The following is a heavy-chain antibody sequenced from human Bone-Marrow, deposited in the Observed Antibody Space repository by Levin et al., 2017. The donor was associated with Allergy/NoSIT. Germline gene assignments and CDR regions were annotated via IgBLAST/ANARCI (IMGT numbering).Heavy chain of an antibody. J-gene: IGHJ4*02. D-gene: IGHD5-24*01. CDR2: ISNDGNQK. V-gene: IGHV3-30*04. CDR1: GFIFSKYP. CDR3: ARIGADGLY. Sequence: GESLKISCAASGFIFSKYPMHWVRQAPGKGLEWVAVISNDGNQKYNADSVKGRFITSRDNSNNTVYLQLNSLRAEDTAVYYCARIGADGLYWGQGILVTVSS.